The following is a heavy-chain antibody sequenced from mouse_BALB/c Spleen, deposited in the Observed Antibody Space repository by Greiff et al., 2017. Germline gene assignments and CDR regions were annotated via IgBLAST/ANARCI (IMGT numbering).Heavy chain of an antibody. Sequence: QVQLQQSGPGLVAPSQSLSITCTVSGFSLTSYGVHWVRQPPGKGLEWLGVIWAGGSTNYNSALMSRLSISKDNSKSQVFLKMNSLQTDDTAMYYCAILGYYAMDYWGQGTSVTVSS. J-gene: IGHJ4*01. V-gene: IGHV2-9*02. CDR2: IWAGGST. CDR1: GFSLTSYG. CDR3: AILGYYAMDY.